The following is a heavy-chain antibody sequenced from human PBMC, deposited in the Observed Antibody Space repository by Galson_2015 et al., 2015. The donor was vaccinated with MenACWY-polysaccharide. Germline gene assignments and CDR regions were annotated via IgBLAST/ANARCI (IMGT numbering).Heavy chain of an antibody. Sequence: LSLTCTVFGGSIAINTSYWGWIRQPQGKGLEWIGSIYISGTTYYTPSLRTRVSMSIDTSKNQFSLKLTSVTAADTAVYYCARHDQYAGSSLNSWGQGTLVTVSS. J-gene: IGHJ4*02. CDR2: IYISGTT. CDR3: ARHDQYAGSSLNS. V-gene: IGHV4-39*01. D-gene: IGHD2-2*01. CDR1: GGSIAINTSY.